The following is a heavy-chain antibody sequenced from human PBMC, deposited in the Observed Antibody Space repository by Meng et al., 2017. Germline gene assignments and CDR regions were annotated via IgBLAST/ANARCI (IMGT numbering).Heavy chain of an antibody. CDR3: ARDVVGAIIIARGDY. D-gene: IGHD1-26*01. CDR1: GGPISSSNL. Sequence: VEVDGAGPGPGKPAGPLSLTCGVPGGPISSSNLWSWVRQPRGKGLEWSGEIYHSGSTNYNPSLKSRVTISVDKSKNQFSLKLSSVTAADTAVYYGARDVVGAIIIARGDYWGQGTLVTVSS. CDR2: IYHSGST. V-gene: IGHV4-4*02. J-gene: IGHJ4*02.